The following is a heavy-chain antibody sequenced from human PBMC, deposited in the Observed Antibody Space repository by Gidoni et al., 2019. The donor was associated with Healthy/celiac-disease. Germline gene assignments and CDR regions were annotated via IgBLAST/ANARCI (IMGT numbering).Heavy chain of an antibody. CDR1: DSPFSSYA. CDR3: ARDRDSGYLRGMDV. D-gene: IGHD5-12*01. J-gene: IGHJ6*02. V-gene: IGHV3-30-3*01. CDR2: ISYDGSNK. Sequence: QVQLVESGGGVVQPGRSLRPSCAASDSPFSSYAMHWVRQPPGKGLEWVAVISYDGSNKDYADSVKGRFTISRDNSKNTLYLQMNSLGAEDTAVYYCARDRDSGYLRGMDVWGQGTTVTVSS.